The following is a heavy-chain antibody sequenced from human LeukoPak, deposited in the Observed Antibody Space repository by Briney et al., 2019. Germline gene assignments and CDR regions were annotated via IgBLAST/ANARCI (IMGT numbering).Heavy chain of an antibody. D-gene: IGHD1-26*01. V-gene: IGHV4-34*01. CDR3: ARVYSGSYFSY. CDR1: GGSFSGYY. J-gene: IGHJ4*02. CDR2: INHSGST. Sequence: SETLSLTCAVYGGSFSGYYWSWIRQPPGKGLEWIGEINHSGSTNYNPSLKSRVTISVDTSKNQFSLKLSSVTAADTAVYYCARVYSGSYFSYWGQGTLVTVSS.